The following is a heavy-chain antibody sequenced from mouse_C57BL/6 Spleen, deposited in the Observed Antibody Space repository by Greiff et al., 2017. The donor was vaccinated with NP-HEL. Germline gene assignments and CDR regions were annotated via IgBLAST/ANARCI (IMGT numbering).Heavy chain of an antibody. CDR3: ARDRSTMVTRFAY. CDR1: GFTFSSYT. D-gene: IGHD2-2*01. V-gene: IGHV5-9*01. CDR2: ISGGGGNT. Sequence: EVKLMESGGGLVKPGGSLKLSCAASGFTFSSYTMSWVRQTPEKRLEWVATISGGGGNTYYPDSVKGRFTISRDNAKNTLYLQMSSLRSEDTALYYCARDRSTMVTRFAYWGQGTLVTVSA. J-gene: IGHJ3*01.